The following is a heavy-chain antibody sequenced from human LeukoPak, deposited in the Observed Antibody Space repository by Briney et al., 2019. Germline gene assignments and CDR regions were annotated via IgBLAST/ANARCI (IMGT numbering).Heavy chain of an antibody. Sequence: GGSLRLYCAASGFTFSSYEMNWVRQAPGKGLEGVSYISSGSTIYDADFVKGRFTITRDNFKNTLYLQMNSLRAEDTAVYYCAKSPYYYDSSARACFDYWGQGTLVTVSS. CDR3: AKSPYYYDSSARACFDY. CDR2: ISSGSTI. D-gene: IGHD3-22*01. J-gene: IGHJ4*02. CDR1: GFTFSSYE. V-gene: IGHV3-48*03.